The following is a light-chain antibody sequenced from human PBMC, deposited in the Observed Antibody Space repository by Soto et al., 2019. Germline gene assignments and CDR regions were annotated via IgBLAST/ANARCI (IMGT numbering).Light chain of an antibody. CDR2: ATS. V-gene: IGKV1-27*01. CDR3: QKNNSAPLT. CDR1: QGIAPY. J-gene: IGKJ4*01. Sequence: DVQMTQSPSSLSAFVGDRVTITCRASQGIAPYLAWFQQKPGKVPKLLIYATSTLQSGVPSRFSGSGSGTDFTLPINSLQPEDVGTYYCQKNNSAPLTSGGGTKVEIK.